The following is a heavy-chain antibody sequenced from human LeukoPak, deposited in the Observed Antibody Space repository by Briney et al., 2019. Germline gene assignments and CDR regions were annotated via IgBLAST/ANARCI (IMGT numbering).Heavy chain of an antibody. CDR2: LTGSGGNP. CDR3: AKWGDYDVLTGYYVSDY. Sequence: PGASLRLSCAASGFTFSNYAMSWVRQAPGKGLEWFSALTGSGGNPYYADSVKGRFTISRDNSKSTVFLQMNSLRAEDTAVYYCAKWGDYDVLTGYYVSDYWGQGTLVTVSS. V-gene: IGHV3-23*01. CDR1: GFTFSNYA. J-gene: IGHJ4*02. D-gene: IGHD3-9*01.